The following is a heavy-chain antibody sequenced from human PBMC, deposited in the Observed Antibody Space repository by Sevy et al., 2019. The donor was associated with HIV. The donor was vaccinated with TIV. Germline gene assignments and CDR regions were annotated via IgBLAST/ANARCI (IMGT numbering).Heavy chain of an antibody. V-gene: IGHV3-15*01. CDR3: TTELGYCSGGSCLPFDY. Sequence: GGSLRLSCAASGFTFSNAWMSWVRQAPGKGLEWVGRIKSKTDGGTTDYAAPVKGRFTISRDDSINTLYLQMNSLKTEDTAVYYCTTELGYCSGGSCLPFDYWGQGTLVTVSS. D-gene: IGHD2-15*01. J-gene: IGHJ4*02. CDR1: GFTFSNAW. CDR2: IKSKTDGGTT.